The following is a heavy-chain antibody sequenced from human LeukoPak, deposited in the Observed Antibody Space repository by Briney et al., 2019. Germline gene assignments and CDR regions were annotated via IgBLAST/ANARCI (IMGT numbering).Heavy chain of an antibody. D-gene: IGHD2-2*01. V-gene: IGHV3-21*01. CDR3: ARDPYIVVGRDV. CDR2: ISSSSSYI. Sequence: PGGSLRLSCAASGFTFSSYSMNWVRQAPGKGLEWVSSISSSSSYIYYADSVKGRFTISRDNAKNSLYLQMNSLRAEDTAVYYCARDPYIVVGRDVWGKGTTVTVSS. J-gene: IGHJ6*04. CDR1: GFTFSSYS.